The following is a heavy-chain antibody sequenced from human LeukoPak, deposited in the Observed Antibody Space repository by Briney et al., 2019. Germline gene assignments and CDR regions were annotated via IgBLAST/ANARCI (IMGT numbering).Heavy chain of an antibody. D-gene: IGHD4-11*01. V-gene: IGHV3-74*01. Sequence: PGGPLRLSCAASGFTFSRYWMHWVRQAPGKGLMWVSRINRDGSSITYADSVKGRFTISRDSAKNTLYLQMNSLRAEDTAVYYCAREGANDYSNYGWFDPWGQGTLVTVSS. J-gene: IGHJ5*02. CDR2: INRDGSSI. CDR3: AREGANDYSNYGWFDP. CDR1: GFTFSRYW.